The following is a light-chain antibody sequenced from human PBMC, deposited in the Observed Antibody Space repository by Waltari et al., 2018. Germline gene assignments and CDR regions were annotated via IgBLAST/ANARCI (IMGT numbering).Light chain of an antibody. J-gene: IGKJ4*01. CDR1: QYVKNN. CDR3: QEYDSLPIT. Sequence: DIQMTQSPSTLPASVGDRVTITCRASQYVKNNLAWFQQTQGKAPKVLIHKASSLESGVPSRFSGSGFGTEFILSISSLQPDDFATYYCQEYDSLPITFGGGTKVEIK. V-gene: IGKV1-5*03. CDR2: KAS.